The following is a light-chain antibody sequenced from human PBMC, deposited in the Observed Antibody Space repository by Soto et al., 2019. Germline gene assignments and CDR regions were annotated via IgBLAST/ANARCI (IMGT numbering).Light chain of an antibody. V-gene: IGKV3-20*01. CDR1: QRVTGGY. J-gene: IGKJ1*01. Sequence: VLTQSPGTLSLSPGERATLSCRATQRVTGGYLAWYQQKPGQAPRLLIYGASARATDIPERFSGSGSGTDFTLTISRLEPEDFAVYYCQQYGTSPSWTFGQGTKVDI. CDR3: QQYGTSPSWT. CDR2: GAS.